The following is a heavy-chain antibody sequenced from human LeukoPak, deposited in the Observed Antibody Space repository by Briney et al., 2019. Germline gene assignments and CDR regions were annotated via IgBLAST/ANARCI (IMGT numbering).Heavy chain of an antibody. V-gene: IGHV4-34*09. CDR1: GGSFSGFY. CDR3: ARRPGDTSGYYFDY. D-gene: IGHD3-22*01. CDR2: IHHSGST. J-gene: IGHJ4*02. Sequence: SETLSLTCAVYGGSFSGFYWSWIRQPPGKGLEWIGEIHHSGSTNYNPSLKSRVTISIDTSKNQFSLRLSSVTAADTALYYCARRPGDTSGYYFDYWGQGTLVTVSS.